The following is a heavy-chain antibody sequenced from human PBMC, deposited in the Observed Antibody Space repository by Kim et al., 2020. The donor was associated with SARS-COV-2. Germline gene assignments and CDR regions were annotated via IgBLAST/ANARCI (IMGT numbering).Heavy chain of an antibody. J-gene: IGHJ4*02. CDR3: AREGGDGYNYGHYFDY. CDR1: GGTFSSYA. Sequence: SVKVSCKASGGTFSSYAISWVRQAPGQGLEWMGRIIPILGIANYAQKFQGRVTITADKSTSTAYMELSSLRSEDTAVYYCAREGGDGYNYGHYFDYWGQGTLVTVSS. V-gene: IGHV1-69*04. CDR2: IIPILGIA. D-gene: IGHD5-12*01.